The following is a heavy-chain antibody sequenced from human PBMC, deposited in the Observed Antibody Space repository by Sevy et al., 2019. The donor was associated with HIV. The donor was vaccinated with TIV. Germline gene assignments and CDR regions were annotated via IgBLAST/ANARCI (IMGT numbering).Heavy chain of an antibody. D-gene: IGHD6-13*01. CDR1: GFNFRNTW. V-gene: IGHV3-15*01. CDR3: TTDAHSSSYDPEGDHDF. CDR2: IKSSTDGGTI. Sequence: RGYLRLSCAASGFNFRNTWMSWVRQAPGKGLEWVGRIKSSTDGGTIEYAAPVKGRITISRDDSIDTLYLEIHSLKTDDIALYFCTTDAHSSSYDPEGDHDFWGQGTLVFVSS. J-gene: IGHJ4*02.